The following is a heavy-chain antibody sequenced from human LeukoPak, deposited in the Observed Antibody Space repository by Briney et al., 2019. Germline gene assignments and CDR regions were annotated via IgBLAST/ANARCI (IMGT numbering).Heavy chain of an antibody. CDR2: ISSSSSYT. Sequence: KPGGSLRLSCAASGFTFSDYYMSWIRQAPGKGLEWVSYISSSSSYTNYADSVKGRFTIFRDNAKNSLYLQMNSLRAEDTAVYYCARVAYGDYDAEYFQHWGQGTLVTVSS. V-gene: IGHV3-11*05. D-gene: IGHD4-17*01. J-gene: IGHJ1*01. CDR1: GFTFSDYY. CDR3: ARVAYGDYDAEYFQH.